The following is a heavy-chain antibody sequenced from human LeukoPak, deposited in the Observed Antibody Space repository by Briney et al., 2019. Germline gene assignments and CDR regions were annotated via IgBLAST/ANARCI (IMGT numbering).Heavy chain of an antibody. CDR2: INHSGST. V-gene: IGHV4-34*01. CDR1: GGSFSGYY. Sequence: SETLSLTCAVYGGSFSGYYWSWIRQPPGKGLEWIGEINHSGSTNYNPSLKSRVTISVDTSKNQFSLKLSSVTAADTAVYYCARGGIWLTNYYFDYWGQGTLVTVSS. D-gene: IGHD1-1*01. CDR3: ARGGIWLTNYYFDY. J-gene: IGHJ4*02.